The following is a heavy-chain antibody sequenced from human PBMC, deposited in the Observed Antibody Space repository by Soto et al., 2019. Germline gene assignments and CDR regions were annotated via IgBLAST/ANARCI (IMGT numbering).Heavy chain of an antibody. D-gene: IGHD3-10*01. CDR1: GGSISSGGYS. J-gene: IGHJ5*02. CDR3: ARACPHSGDSYYYGSGSYYRGAPNWFDP. V-gene: IGHV4-30-2*01. CDR2: IYHSGST. Sequence: SETLSLTCAVSGGSISSGGYSWSWIRQPPGKGLEWIGYIYHSGSTYYNPSLKSRVTISVDRSKNQFSLKLSSVTAADTAVYYCARACPHSGDSYYYGSGSYYRGAPNWFDPWGQGTLVTVSS.